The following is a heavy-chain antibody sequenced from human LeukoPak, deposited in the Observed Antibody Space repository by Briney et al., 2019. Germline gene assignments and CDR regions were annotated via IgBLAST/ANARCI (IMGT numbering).Heavy chain of an antibody. CDR3: AKDSVDRYNSYNLVY. D-gene: IGHD6-13*01. CDR2: IRFDGSNK. J-gene: IGHJ4*02. CDR1: GFTFCGDG. V-gene: IGHV3-30*02. Sequence: PGGSLRLSCAASGFTFCGDGMHWVRQAPGKGLEWVTFIRFDGSNKYYADFVEGRFNISRDHSKNPLYLQMNSVRDEDTAVYYCAKDSVDRYNSYNLVYWGQGTLVTVSS.